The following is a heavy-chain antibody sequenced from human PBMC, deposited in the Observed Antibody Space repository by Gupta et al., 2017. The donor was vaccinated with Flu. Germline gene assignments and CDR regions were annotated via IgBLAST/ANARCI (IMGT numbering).Heavy chain of an antibody. Sequence: QVQLVESGGGVVQPGRSLRLSCAASGFTFSSYGMHWFRQAPGKGLEWVAVIWYDGSNKYYADSVKGRFTISRDNSKNTLYLQMNSLRAEDTAVYYCARAQSEYSGSYLWFPYYFDYWGQGTLVTVSS. V-gene: IGHV3-33*01. J-gene: IGHJ4*02. D-gene: IGHD1-26*01. CDR2: IWYDGSNK. CDR1: GFTFSSYG. CDR3: ARAQSEYSGSYLWFPYYFDY.